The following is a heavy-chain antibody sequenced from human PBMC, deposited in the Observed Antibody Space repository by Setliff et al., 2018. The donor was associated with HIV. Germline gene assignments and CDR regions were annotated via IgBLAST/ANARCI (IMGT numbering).Heavy chain of an antibody. D-gene: IGHD3-10*01. V-gene: IGHV3-23*01. CDR2: ISGSGGDT. CDR3: AKKTAAYTSGSWLHY. CDR1: GFTFSSYA. J-gene: IGHJ4*02. Sequence: PGGSLRLSCASPGFTFSSYAMTWVRQAPGKGLECVAVISGSGGDTYYADSVKGRFVIPREKSKSTLYLQMNSLRAEDTAVYYCAKKTAAYTSGSWLHYWGQGTLVTVSS.